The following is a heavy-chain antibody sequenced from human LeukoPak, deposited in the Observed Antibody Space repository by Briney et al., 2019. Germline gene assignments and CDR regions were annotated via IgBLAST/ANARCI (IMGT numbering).Heavy chain of an antibody. CDR2: IKSDGSST. J-gene: IGHJ6*03. CDR1: GFTFSRDW. V-gene: IGHV3-74*01. CDR3: ARVGCSSTSSCYGYYYYMDV. Sequence: PGGSLRLSCAASGFTFSRDWMYWVRQAPGKGLVWVSGIKSDGSSTNYADSVKGRFTISRGNAKNSLYLQMNSLRAEDTALYHCARVGCSSTSSCYGYYYYMDVWGKGTTVTISS. D-gene: IGHD2-2*01.